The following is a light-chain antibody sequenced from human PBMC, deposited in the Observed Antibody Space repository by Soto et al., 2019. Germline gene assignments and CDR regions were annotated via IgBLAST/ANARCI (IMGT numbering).Light chain of an antibody. V-gene: IGKV3-15*01. CDR3: QQYSDWPPWT. Sequence: EVVMTQSPATLSVSPGERATLSCRASENINNRLAWYQQTPGQAPRLVIYGAFARATGIPDRFRGSGSGTEFTLPIGSLQAEDFAVYCCQQYSDWPPWTFGQGTKVDIK. J-gene: IGKJ1*01. CDR1: ENINNR. CDR2: GAF.